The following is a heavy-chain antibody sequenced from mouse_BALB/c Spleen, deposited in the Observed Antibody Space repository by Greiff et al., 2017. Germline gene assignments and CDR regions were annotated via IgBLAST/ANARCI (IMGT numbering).Heavy chain of an antibody. CDR2: INPSSGYT. D-gene: IGHD1-1*01. CDR1: GYTFTSYT. J-gene: IGHJ1*01. V-gene: IGHV1-4*01. CDR3: ARSTYYYGSSFWYFDV. Sequence: QVQLQQSGAELARPGASVKMSCKASGYTFTSYTMHWVKQRPGQGLEWIGYINPSSGYTNYNQKFKDKATLTADKSSSTAYMQLSSLTSEDSAVYYCARSTYYYGSSFWYFDVWGAGTTVTVSS.